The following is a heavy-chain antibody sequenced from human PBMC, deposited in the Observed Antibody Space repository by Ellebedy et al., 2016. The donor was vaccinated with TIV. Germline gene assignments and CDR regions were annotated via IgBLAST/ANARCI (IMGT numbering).Heavy chain of an antibody. V-gene: IGHV4-39*01. D-gene: IGHD5-18*01. Sequence: SETLSLXCTVSGGSISSSSYYWGWIRQPPGKGLEWIGSIYYSGSTYYNPSLKSRVTISVDTSKNQFSLKLSSVTAADTAVYYCARLAGYSSWFDYWGQGTLVTVSS. CDR3: ARLAGYSSWFDY. CDR2: IYYSGST. CDR1: GGSISSSSYY. J-gene: IGHJ4*02.